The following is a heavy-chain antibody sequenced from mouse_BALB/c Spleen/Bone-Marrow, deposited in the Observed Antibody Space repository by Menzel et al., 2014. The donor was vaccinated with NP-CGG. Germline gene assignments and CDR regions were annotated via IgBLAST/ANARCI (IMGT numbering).Heavy chain of an antibody. CDR1: GFTFSDYG. D-gene: IGHD2-1*01. CDR2: ISNLAYSI. V-gene: IGHV5-15*02. J-gene: IGHJ4*01. CDR3: ATIYYGNSYAMDY. Sequence: EVQGVGSAGGLVQPGGSRKLSCAASGFTFSDYGMAWVRQAPGKGPEWVAFISNLAYSIYYADTVTGRFTISRENAKNTLYLEMSSLRSEDTAMYYCATIYYGNSYAMDYWGQGTSVTVSS.